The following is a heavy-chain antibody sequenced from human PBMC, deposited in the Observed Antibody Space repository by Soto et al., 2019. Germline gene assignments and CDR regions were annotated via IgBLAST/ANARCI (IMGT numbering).Heavy chain of an antibody. CDR3: ARGGFLEWLLPFDY. Sequence: SETLSLTCAVYGGSFSGYYWSWIRQPPGKGLEWIGEINHSGSTNYNPSLKSRVTISVDTSKNQFSLKLSSVTAADTAVYYCARGGFLEWLLPFDYWGQGTLVIVSS. CDR1: GGSFSGYY. V-gene: IGHV4-34*01. CDR2: INHSGST. D-gene: IGHD3-3*01. J-gene: IGHJ4*02.